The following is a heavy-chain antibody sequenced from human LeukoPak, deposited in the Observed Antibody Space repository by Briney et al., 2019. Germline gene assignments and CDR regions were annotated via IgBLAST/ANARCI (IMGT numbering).Heavy chain of an antibody. J-gene: IGHJ4*02. V-gene: IGHV3-30-3*01. CDR1: GFTFSSYA. CDR3: AREKGYVALRFFEWLLFGSFDY. CDR2: ISYDGTNK. Sequence: RSGGPLSLSCAASGFTFSSYAMHWVRPAPGKGLEWSAVISYDGTNKYYADSVKGRFTISRDNSKNTLYLQMNRQRAEVTAVYYCAREKGYVALRFFEWLLFGSFDYWGQGTLVTVSS. D-gene: IGHD3-3*01.